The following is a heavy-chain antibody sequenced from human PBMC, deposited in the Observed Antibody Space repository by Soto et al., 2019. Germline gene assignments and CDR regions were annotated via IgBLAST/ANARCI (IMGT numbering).Heavy chain of an antibody. V-gene: IGHV3-43*01. J-gene: IGHJ5*01. Sequence: GGSLRLSCAASGFNFDDYSMHWVRQAPGKGLEWVSLINWDGSNTYYADSVKGRFTISRDNSRNSVYLEMNSLRTEDTALYLCAKVSNQHSWTGGLDSWGKGTMVT. CDR3: AKVSNQHSWTGGLDS. CDR2: INWDGSNT. D-gene: IGHD1-20*01. CDR1: GFNFDDYS.